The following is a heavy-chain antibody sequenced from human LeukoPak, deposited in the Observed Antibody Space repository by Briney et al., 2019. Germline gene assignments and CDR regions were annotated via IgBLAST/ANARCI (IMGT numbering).Heavy chain of an antibody. CDR1: GYTFTGYY. V-gene: IGHV1-2*02. D-gene: IGHD5-12*01. CDR2: ISPDNGAT. Sequence: ASVKVSCKASGYTFTGYYMHWVRQAPGQGLEWLGWISPDNGATNYAQNFQGRVTMTRDTSIGTAYMELSRLRSDDTAVYYCARITLRGAVVPDYWGQGTLVTVSS. J-gene: IGHJ4*02. CDR3: ARITLRGAVVPDY.